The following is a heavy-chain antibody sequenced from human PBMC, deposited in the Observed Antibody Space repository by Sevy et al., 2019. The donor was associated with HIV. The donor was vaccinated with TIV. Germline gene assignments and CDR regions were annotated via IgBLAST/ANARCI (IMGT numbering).Heavy chain of an antibody. Sequence: GGSLRLSCAASGFTFSSYNMNWVRQPPGKGLEWVSSISSSSNYITYADSVKGRFTISRDNAKNSQYLEMNTLRAEDTAEDYGASVVACCSGGTCFPGYDYGMDVWGQGTTVTVSS. CDR2: ISSSSNYI. CDR3: ASVVACCSGGTCFPGYDYGMDV. J-gene: IGHJ6*02. CDR1: GFTFSSYN. V-gene: IGHV3-21*01. D-gene: IGHD2-15*01.